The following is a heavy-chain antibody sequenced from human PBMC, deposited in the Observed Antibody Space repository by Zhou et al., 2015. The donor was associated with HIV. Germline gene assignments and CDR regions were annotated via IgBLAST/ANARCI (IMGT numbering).Heavy chain of an antibody. CDR2: ISSSRSTI. Sequence: EVQLLESGGGLVQPGGSLRLSCAGSGFTFSRYAMSWVRQAPGKGLEWVSYISSSRSTIYYADSVKGRFTISRDNAKNSLYLQMNSLRDEDTAVYYCAKDPGPGMVTFGGLIGPYFFDNWGQGTLVTVSS. D-gene: IGHD3-16*02. CDR1: GFTFSRYA. V-gene: IGHV3-48*02. CDR3: AKDPGPGMVTFGGLIGPYFFDN. J-gene: IGHJ4*02.